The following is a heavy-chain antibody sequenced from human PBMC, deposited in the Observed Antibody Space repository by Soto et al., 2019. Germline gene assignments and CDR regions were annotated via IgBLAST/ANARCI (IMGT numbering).Heavy chain of an antibody. Sequence: SETLSLTCIVSGGSISSGDDYWAWIRQPPGKGLEWLGYIYYSGTTHFNPSLKSRLTLSIDTSKNQFSLKLSSVTAADTAVYFCARAPLVRDDGFDLRGQGTVVTVSS. CDR3: ARAPLVRDDGFDL. CDR2: IYYSGTT. V-gene: IGHV4-30-4*01. CDR1: GGSISSGDDY. J-gene: IGHJ3*01. D-gene: IGHD1-26*01.